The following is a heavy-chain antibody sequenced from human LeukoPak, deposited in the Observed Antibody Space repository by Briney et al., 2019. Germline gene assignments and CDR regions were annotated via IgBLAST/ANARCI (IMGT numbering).Heavy chain of an antibody. Sequence: SETLSLTCAVSGGSISSGGYSWSWIRQPPGKGLEWIGYIYYSGSTYYNPSLKSRVTISVDTSKNQFSLKLSSVTAADTALYYCARGFGRWWGQGTLVTVSS. J-gene: IGHJ4*02. CDR2: IYYSGST. CDR1: GGSISSGGYS. V-gene: IGHV4-30-4*07. CDR3: ARGFGRW. D-gene: IGHD3-16*01.